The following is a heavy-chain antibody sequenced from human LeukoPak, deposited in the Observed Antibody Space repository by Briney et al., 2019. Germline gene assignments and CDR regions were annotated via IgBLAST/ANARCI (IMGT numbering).Heavy chain of an antibody. J-gene: IGHJ4*02. Sequence: SETLSLTCTVSGGSISSGGYYWSWMRQHPGKGLEWIGYIYYSGSAYYNPSLKSRVTISVDTSKNQFSLKLSSVTAADTAVYYCARGAPADYSNDIWGQGTLVTVSS. CDR2: IYYSGSA. D-gene: IGHD4-11*01. V-gene: IGHV4-31*03. CDR3: ARGAPADYSNDI. CDR1: GGSISSGGYY.